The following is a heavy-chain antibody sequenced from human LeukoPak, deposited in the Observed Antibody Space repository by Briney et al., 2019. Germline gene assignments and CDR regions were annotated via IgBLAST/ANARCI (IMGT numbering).Heavy chain of an antibody. CDR2: INSDGSST. V-gene: IGHV3-74*01. J-gene: IGHJ3*02. Sequence: GGSLRLSCAASGFTFSSYWMHWVRQAPGKGLVWVSRINSDGSSTSYADSVKGRFTISRDNAKNTLYLQMNSLRAEDTAVYYCARASKLRYFDWLWDAFDIWAKGQWSPSLQ. D-gene: IGHD3-9*01. CDR1: GFTFSSYW. CDR3: ARASKLRYFDWLWDAFDI.